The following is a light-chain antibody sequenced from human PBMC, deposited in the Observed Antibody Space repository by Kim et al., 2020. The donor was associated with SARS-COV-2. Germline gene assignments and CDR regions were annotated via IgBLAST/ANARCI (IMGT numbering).Light chain of an antibody. CDR2: LGS. CDR1: QSLLHSNGFNY. CDR3: MQVSQTSLT. J-gene: IGKJ4*01. V-gene: IGKV2-28*01. Sequence: DIVMTQSPLSLSVTPGEPASISCRSSQSLLHSNGFNYLDWYLQKPGQSPQLLIYLGSNRASGVPDRFSGSGSGTDFTLKISRVEAEDVGVYYCMQVSQTSLTFGGGTKVEIK.